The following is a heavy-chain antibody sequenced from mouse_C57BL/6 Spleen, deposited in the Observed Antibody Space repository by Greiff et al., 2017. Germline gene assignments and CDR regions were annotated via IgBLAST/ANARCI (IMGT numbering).Heavy chain of an antibody. Sequence: QVQLQQSGAELVRPGASVTLSCKASGYTFTDYEMHWVKQTPVHGLEWIGAIDPETGGTAYNQKFKGKAILTADKSSSTASMELRSLTSEDSAVYYCTRCYYYGSEGFAYWGQGTLVTVSA. V-gene: IGHV1-15*01. CDR2: IDPETGGT. D-gene: IGHD1-1*01. J-gene: IGHJ3*01. CDR3: TRCYYYGSEGFAY. CDR1: GYTFTDYE.